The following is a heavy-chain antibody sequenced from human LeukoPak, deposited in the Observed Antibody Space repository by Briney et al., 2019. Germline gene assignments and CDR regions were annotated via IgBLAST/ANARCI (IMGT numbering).Heavy chain of an antibody. V-gene: IGHV1-2*02. D-gene: IGHD6-19*01. CDR1: GYTFTGYY. J-gene: IGHJ4*02. Sequence: ASVKVSCKASGYTFTGYYMHWVRQAPGQGLEWMGWINPNSGGTNYAQKFQGRVTITADKSTSTAYMELSSLRSEDTAVYYCARHVGEQWLASFDYWGQGTLVTVSS. CDR2: INPNSGGT. CDR3: ARHVGEQWLASFDY.